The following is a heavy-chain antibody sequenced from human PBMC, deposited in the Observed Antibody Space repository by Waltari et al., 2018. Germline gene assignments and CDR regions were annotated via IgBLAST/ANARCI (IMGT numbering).Heavy chain of an antibody. D-gene: IGHD6-13*01. Sequence: QVQLVQSGAEVKKPGASVKVSCKASGYLFTSHDSNWVRQATGQGPEWLGWMNPESGNTGYAQKFQGRVTMTRDTSTTTAYMELSSLRSDDTAVYFCARGLSSSWFGMDVWGQGTAVTVSS. CDR3: ARGLSSSWFGMDV. V-gene: IGHV1-8*01. CDR1: GYLFTSHD. CDR2: MNPESGNT. J-gene: IGHJ6*02.